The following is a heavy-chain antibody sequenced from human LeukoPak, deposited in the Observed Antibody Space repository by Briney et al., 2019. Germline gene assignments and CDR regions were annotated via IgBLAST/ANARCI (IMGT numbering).Heavy chain of an antibody. J-gene: IGHJ6*04. CDR2: ISGSGGST. D-gene: IGHD3-10*02. CDR1: GSTFSSYA. V-gene: IGHV3-23*01. CDR3: AELGITMIGGV. Sequence: GGSLRLSCAASGSTFSSYAMSWVREAPGKGLEWVSAISGSGGSTYYADSVKGRFTISRDNSKNTLYLQMNSLRAEDTAVYYCAELGITMIGGVWGKGTTVTISS.